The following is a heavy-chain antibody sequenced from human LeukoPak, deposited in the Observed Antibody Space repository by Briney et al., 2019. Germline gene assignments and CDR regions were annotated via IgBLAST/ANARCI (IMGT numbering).Heavy chain of an antibody. D-gene: IGHD3-22*01. CDR1: GCSLSGHY. J-gene: IGHJ3*01. V-gene: IGHV4-59*11. Sequence: AETLSLTCTVSGCSLSGHYWSWIRQPPGKRLEWIGYVSYTGRTKYNPSLNSRVNISIDTSKIQFYLKLTSVTSAGTSVYSCARLLDNDIRGDPDTFDVWGQGTTVIVSS. CDR3: ARLLDNDIRGDPDTFDV. CDR2: VSYTGRT.